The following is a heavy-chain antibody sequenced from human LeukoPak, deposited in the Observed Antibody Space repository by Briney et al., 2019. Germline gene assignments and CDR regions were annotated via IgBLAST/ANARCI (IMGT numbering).Heavy chain of an antibody. CDR1: GGSISGYY. V-gene: IGHV4-34*01. J-gene: IGHJ4*02. CDR2: INHSGST. D-gene: IGHD5-24*01. CDR3: ARVQEMATIYY. Sequence: SETLSLTCAVYGGSISGYYWSWIRQPPGKGLEWIGEINHSGSTYYNPSLESRVTISVDTSKNQFSLKLSSVTAADTAVYYWARVQEMATIYYWGQGTLVTVSS.